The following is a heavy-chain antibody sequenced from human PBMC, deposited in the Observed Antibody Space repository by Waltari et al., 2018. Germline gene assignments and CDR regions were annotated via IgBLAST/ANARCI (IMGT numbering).Heavy chain of an antibody. CDR2: IIPILGIA. J-gene: IGHJ6*03. CDR3: ARDRYSTKKYYYYMDV. D-gene: IGHD4-4*01. V-gene: IGHV1-69*10. CDR1: GGTFSSYA. Sequence: QVQLVQSGAEVKKPGSSVKVSCKASGGTFSSYAISWVRQDPGQGLEWMGGIIPILGIANYAQKFQGRVTITADKSTSTAYMELSSLRSEDTAVYYCARDRYSTKKYYYYMDVWGKGTTVTVSS.